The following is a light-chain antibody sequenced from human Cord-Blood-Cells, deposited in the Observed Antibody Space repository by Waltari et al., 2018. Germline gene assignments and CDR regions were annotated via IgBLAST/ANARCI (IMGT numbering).Light chain of an antibody. Sequence: QSALTQPASVSGSPGQXXXXXXXXXXXDVGGYNXXPWYQQHPGKAPKLMIYEVSNRPSGVSNRFSGSKSGNTASLTISGLQAEDEADYYCSSYTSSTLYVFGTGTKVTVL. CDR2: EVS. V-gene: IGLV2-14*01. CDR3: SSYTSSTLYV. J-gene: IGLJ1*01. CDR1: XXDVGGYNX.